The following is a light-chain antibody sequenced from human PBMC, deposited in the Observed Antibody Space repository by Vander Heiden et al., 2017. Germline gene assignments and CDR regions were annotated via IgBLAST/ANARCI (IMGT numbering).Light chain of an antibody. V-gene: IGKV1-39*01. CDR2: GAS. Sequence: IQMTQSPSSLSASVGDRVTITCRASQSISNYLNWYQQKPGKAPNLLIYGASNLESGVPSRFSGSGSGTDFSLTISSLQPEDFATYYCQQSDSVPLTFGQGTKLEIK. CDR1: QSISNY. J-gene: IGKJ2*01. CDR3: QQSDSVPLT.